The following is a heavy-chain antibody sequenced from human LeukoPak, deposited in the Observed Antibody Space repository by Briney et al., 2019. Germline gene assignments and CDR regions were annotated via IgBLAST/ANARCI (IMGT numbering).Heavy chain of an antibody. D-gene: IGHD1-26*01. CDR1: GASITNYY. V-gene: IGHV4-59*01. CDR2: VHHSGYI. J-gene: IGHJ3*01. Sequence: PSETLSLTCSVSGASITNYYWNWLRQSPGKGLEWIGDVHHSGYINYNPSVKSRIAMSVDTSRSQFSLRLTSVPAADTAVYYCARARDFTGSYPDVFDVWGQGTMVTVSS. CDR3: ARARDFTGSYPDVFDV.